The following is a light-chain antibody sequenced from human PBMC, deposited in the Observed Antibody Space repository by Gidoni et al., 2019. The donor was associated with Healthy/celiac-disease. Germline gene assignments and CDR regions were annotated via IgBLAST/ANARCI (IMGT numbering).Light chain of an antibody. CDR2: KAS. Sequence: QQKPGKGPKLLIYKASSLERGGPSRFSGSGSGKGFNLTISSLQPDDFATYHRQKYKRYPYTFGQGTKLEIK. CDR3: QKYKRYPYT. J-gene: IGKJ2*01. V-gene: IGKV1-5*03.